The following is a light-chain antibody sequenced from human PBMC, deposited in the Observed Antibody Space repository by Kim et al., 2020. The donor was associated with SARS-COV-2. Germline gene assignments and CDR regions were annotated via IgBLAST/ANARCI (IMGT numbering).Light chain of an antibody. CDR2: YNN. J-gene: IGLJ3*02. V-gene: IGLV3-21*04. Sequence: PGETATIPCTGDTIGAKSVQGCRQKPGQAPLLVIYYNNARPSGIPERVSGSNFGDTAALSISRVEVEDEADYYCQVWDSLTYHWVFGGGTQLTVL. CDR1: TIGAKS. CDR3: QVWDSLTYHWV.